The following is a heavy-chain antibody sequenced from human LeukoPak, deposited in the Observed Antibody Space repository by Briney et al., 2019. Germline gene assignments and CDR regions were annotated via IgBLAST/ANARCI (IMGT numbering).Heavy chain of an antibody. CDR2: VNRDGSET. CDR3: ARNNGMDV. V-gene: IGHV3-7*03. J-gene: IGHJ6*02. CDR1: GFALSSHW. Sequence: GGSQRLSCAASGFALSSHWMTWVRQVPGRGPEWVANVNRDGSETYYLDSVKGRFTISKDNAKNSLYLQMNSLRAEDTALYHCARNNGMDVWGQGTTVIVSS.